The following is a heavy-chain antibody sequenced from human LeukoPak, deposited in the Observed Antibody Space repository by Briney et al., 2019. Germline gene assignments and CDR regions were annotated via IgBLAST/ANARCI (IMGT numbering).Heavy chain of an antibody. Sequence: PGGSLRLSCAASGFTFSSYAMHWVRQAPGKGLEWVAVISYDGSNKYYADSVKGRFTISRDNSKNTLYLQMNSLRAEDTAVYYCARIVVVTAIQDNWGQGTLVTVSS. D-gene: IGHD2-21*02. V-gene: IGHV3-30-3*01. CDR3: ARIVVVTAIQDN. CDR2: ISYDGSNK. J-gene: IGHJ4*02. CDR1: GFTFSSYA.